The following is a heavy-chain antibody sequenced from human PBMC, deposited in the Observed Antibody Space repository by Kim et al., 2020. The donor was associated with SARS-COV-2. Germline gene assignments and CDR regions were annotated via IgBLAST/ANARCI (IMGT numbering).Heavy chain of an antibody. CDR1: GFTVSSNY. D-gene: IGHD5-18*01. Sequence: GGSLRLSCAASGFTVSSNYMSWVRQAPGKGLEWVSVIYSGGSTYYADSVKGRFTISRDNSKNTLYLQMNSLRAEDTAVYYCARDQIFQRGYSYGYGNAFDIWGQGTMVNVSS. V-gene: IGHV3-53*01. CDR3: ARDQIFQRGYSYGYGNAFDI. J-gene: IGHJ3*02. CDR2: IYSGGST.